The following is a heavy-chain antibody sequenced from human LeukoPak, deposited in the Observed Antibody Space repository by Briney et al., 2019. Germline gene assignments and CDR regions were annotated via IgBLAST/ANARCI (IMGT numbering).Heavy chain of an antibody. V-gene: IGHV3-30*02. CDR1: GFTFSSYG. J-gene: IGHJ4*02. D-gene: IGHD2-2*01. Sequence: GGSLRLSCAASGFTFSSYGMHWVRQAPGKGLEWVAFIRYDGSNKYYADSVKGRFTISRDNSKNTLYLQMNSLRAEDTAVYYCAKDRIGYCSSTSCHRFDYWGQGTLVTVSS. CDR3: AKDRIGYCSSTSCHRFDY. CDR2: IRYDGSNK.